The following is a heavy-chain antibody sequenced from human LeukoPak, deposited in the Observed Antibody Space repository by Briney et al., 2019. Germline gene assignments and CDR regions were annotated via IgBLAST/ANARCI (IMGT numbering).Heavy chain of an antibody. V-gene: IGHV3-30*03. CDR3: ARGGFTGTSCPYFDY. CDR2: ISYDGSNK. J-gene: IGHJ4*02. CDR1: GFTFSSYG. Sequence: PGGSLRLSCAASGFTFSSYGMHWVRQAPGKGLEWVAVISYDGSNKYYADSVKGRFTISRDNAKNTLYLKMNTLRAEDTAIYFCARGGFTGTSCPYFDYWGQGTLVTVSS. D-gene: IGHD2-2*01.